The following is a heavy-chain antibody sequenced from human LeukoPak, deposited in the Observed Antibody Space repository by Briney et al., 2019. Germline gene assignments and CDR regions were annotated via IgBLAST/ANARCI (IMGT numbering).Heavy chain of an antibody. J-gene: IGHJ3*02. CDR2: INHSGST. D-gene: IGHD2-8*01. CDR1: GGSFSGYY. CDR3: ARVPNGWMLDAFDI. V-gene: IGHV4-34*01. Sequence: SETLSLTCAVYGGSFSGYYWSWIRQPPGKGLEWIGEINHSGSTNYNPSLKSRVTISVDTSKNQFSLKLSSVTAADTAVYYCARVPNGWMLDAFDIWGQGTMVTVSS.